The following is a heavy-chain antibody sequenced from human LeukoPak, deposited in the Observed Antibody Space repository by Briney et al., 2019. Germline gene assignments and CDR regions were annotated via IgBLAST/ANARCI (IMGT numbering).Heavy chain of an antibody. CDR3: ARDMIILQS. CDR2: IKQDGSEK. Sequence: GGSLRLSCSASGFIFSNYWMTWVRQAPGKGLEWVANIKQDGSEKYYVDSVKGRFTISRDNAKKSLYLQMNSLRAEETAAYFCARDMIILQSWGQGTLVTVSS. J-gene: IGHJ5*02. D-gene: IGHD3-16*01. CDR1: GFIFSNYW. V-gene: IGHV3-7*04.